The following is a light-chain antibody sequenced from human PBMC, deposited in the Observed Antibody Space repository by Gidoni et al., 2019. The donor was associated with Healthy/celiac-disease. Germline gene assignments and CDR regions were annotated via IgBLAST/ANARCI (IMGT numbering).Light chain of an antibody. V-gene: IGKV1-39*01. J-gene: IGKJ5*01. CDR3: QQSYSTPIT. CDR1: QSISSY. CDR2: AAS. Sequence: DIQMTQSPSSLSASVGDRVTITCRASQSISSYLTWYQQNPGKAPKLLIYAASSLQSGVPSRFGGSGSGTDFTLTSSSLQPEDVATYYCQQSYSTPITFGQGTRLEIK.